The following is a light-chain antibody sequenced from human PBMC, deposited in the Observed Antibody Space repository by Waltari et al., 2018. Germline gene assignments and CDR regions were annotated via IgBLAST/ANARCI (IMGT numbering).Light chain of an antibody. Sequence: DIQMTQSPSTLSASVGDRVTITCRASQSSSEWLAWYQHKPGKAPKLLIYKTSNLQSGVPSRFSGSGSWTEFTLTISSLQPDDFATYYCQQYNLYPLTFGGGTKVEIK. CDR3: QQYNLYPLT. J-gene: IGKJ4*01. V-gene: IGKV1-5*03. CDR1: QSSSEW. CDR2: KTS.